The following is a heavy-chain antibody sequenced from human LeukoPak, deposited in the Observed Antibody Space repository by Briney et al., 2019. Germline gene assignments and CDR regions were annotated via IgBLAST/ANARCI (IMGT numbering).Heavy chain of an antibody. CDR1: GVTFSSYA. J-gene: IGHJ3*02. V-gene: IGHV3-23*01. CDR2: MSGSGTGT. D-gene: IGHD4-23*01. Sequence: GGSLRLSCAASGVTFSSYAMSWVRQAPGKGLEWGSGMSGSGTGTYYADSVKGRFTISRDNSKNTLYLQMNSLRAEDTAVYYCAKETPKAPYAFDIWGQETMVTVSS. CDR3: AKETPKAPYAFDI.